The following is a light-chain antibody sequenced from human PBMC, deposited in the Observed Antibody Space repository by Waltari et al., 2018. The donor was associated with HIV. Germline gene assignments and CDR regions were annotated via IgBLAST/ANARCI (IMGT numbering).Light chain of an antibody. CDR2: STT. J-gene: IGLJ3*02. Sequence: QIVVTQEPSLTVSPGGTVTLTCASSTGAVTTKNLLNWFQQKPGQAPRALSYSTTNRNSWTPARFSGSLLGGKAALTLSGVQPEDEAEYYCLLYYGGAWVFGGGTKLTVL. CDR3: LLYYGGAWV. V-gene: IGLV7-43*01. CDR1: TGAVTTKNL.